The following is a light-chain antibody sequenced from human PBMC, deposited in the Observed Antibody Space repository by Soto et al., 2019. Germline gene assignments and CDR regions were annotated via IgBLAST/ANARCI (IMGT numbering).Light chain of an antibody. J-gene: IGKJ4*01. CDR1: QSVSSGY. CDR2: RAS. CDR3: QQFVSSPIT. V-gene: IGKV3-20*01. Sequence: EVVLTQSPGTLSLSPGARATLSCRATQSVSSGYLAWYQHKPGQAPRLLMSRASSRATGIPDRFSGSGSGTDFTITISRLEPEDFAVYYCQQFVSSPITFGGGTKVEIK.